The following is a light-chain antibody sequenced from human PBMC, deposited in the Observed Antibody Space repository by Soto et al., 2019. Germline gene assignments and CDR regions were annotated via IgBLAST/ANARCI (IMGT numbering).Light chain of an antibody. Sequence: DIQMTQSPSTLSASVGDRVTITCRASQSISSWLAWYQQKPGKAHNLLIYKASSLESGVPTRFSGSGSGTEFTLTISSLQPDDFATYYCQQYNSYPLTFGGGTKVEIK. J-gene: IGKJ4*01. CDR1: QSISSW. CDR3: QQYNSYPLT. CDR2: KAS. V-gene: IGKV1-5*03.